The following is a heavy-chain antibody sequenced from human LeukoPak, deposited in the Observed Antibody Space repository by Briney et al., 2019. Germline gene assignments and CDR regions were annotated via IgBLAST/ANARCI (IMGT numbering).Heavy chain of an antibody. V-gene: IGHV3-30-3*01. CDR3: ARDRGYSGYDYPFDY. Sequence: GGSLRLSCAASGFTFSSYAMHWVRQAPGKGLEWVAVISYDGSNKYYADSVKGRFTISRDNSKNTLYLQMNSLRAEDTAVYYCARDRGYSGYDYPFDYWGQGTLVTVSS. J-gene: IGHJ4*02. CDR2: ISYDGSNK. CDR1: GFTFSSYA. D-gene: IGHD5-12*01.